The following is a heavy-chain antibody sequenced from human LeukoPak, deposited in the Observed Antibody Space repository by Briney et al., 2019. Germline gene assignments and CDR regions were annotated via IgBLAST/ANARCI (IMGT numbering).Heavy chain of an antibody. J-gene: IGHJ4*02. CDR3: ARVGWVLLALNY. Sequence: QPGGSLRLSCAASGFTFSGYWMTWVRQAPGKGLEWVANIKQDGSEKYYVDSVKGRFTISRDNADNSLYLQMNSLRAEDTAVYYCARVGWVLLALNYWGQGTLVTVSS. CDR2: IKQDGSEK. D-gene: IGHD2/OR15-2a*01. V-gene: IGHV3-7*03. CDR1: GFTFSGYW.